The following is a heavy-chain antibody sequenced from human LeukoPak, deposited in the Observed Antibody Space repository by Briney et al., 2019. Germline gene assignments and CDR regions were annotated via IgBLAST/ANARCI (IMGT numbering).Heavy chain of an antibody. J-gene: IGHJ1*01. CDR1: GFTFSCYS. CDR2: ISSSSSYI. CDR3: ARDQGLWFGELPGWYFQH. D-gene: IGHD3-10*01. V-gene: IGHV3-21*01. Sequence: PGGSLRLSCAASGFTFSCYSMNWVRQAPGKGLEWVSSISSSSSYIYYADSVKGRFTISRDNAKNSLYLQMNSLRAEDTAVYYCARDQGLWFGELPGWYFQHWGQGTLVTVSS.